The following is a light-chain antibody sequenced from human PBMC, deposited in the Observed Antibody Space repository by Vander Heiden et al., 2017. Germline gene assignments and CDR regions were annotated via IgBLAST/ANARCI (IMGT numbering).Light chain of an antibody. CDR3: QVWDTNTVL. CDR1: NIGSKF. V-gene: IGLV3-9*01. J-gene: IGLJ2*01. Sequence: SNDLTQPLSVSVALGQTATISCGGNNIGSKFVHWYQLRPGQAPVLVISRDSVRPSGIPVRFSGSDSGNTATLTISRAQAGDEAVYYCQVWDTNTVLFGGGTKLTVL. CDR2: RDS.